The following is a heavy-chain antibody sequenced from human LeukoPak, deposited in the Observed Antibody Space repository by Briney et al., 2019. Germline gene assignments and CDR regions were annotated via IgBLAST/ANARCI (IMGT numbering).Heavy chain of an antibody. Sequence: ASVKVSCKASGYTFTSYDINWVRQATGQGLEWMGWMNPNSGNTGYAQKFQGRVTMTRDTSTSTVYMELSSLRSEDTAVYYCARGTRYYYGSGSYDTYYYFDYWGQGTLVTVSS. D-gene: IGHD3-10*01. CDR3: ARGTRYYYGSGSYDTYYYFDY. J-gene: IGHJ4*02. CDR2: MNPNSGNT. CDR1: GYTFTSYD. V-gene: IGHV1-8*02.